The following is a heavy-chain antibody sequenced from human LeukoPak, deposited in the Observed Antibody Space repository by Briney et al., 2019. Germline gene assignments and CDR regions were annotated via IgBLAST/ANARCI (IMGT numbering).Heavy chain of an antibody. D-gene: IGHD6-19*01. CDR2: ISGTGAGT. J-gene: IGHJ4*02. CDR1: GGTFSSYA. Sequence: ASVKVSCKASGGTFSSYAMSWVRQAPGKGLEWVSAISGTGAGTYYADSVKGRFTISRDNSKNTLYLKMNSLRAEDTAVYFCARRPVAGTGYFDYWGQGALVTVSS. V-gene: IGHV3-23*01. CDR3: ARRPVAGTGYFDY.